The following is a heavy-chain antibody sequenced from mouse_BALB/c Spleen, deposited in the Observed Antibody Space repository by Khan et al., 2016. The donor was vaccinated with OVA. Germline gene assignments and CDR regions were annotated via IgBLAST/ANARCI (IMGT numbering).Heavy chain of an antibody. CDR3: ARVYGGDFDY. V-gene: IGHV3-2*02. CDR1: GYSITTDYA. J-gene: IGHJ2*01. CDR2: ISYSGNT. Sequence: EVQLQESGPGLVKPSQSLSLTCTVTGYSITTDYAWNWIRQFPGNKLEWMGYISYSGNTKYNPSFKSRISFTRDTSKNQFFLQLKSVTTEDTARYYCARVYGGDFDYWGQGTTLTVSS. D-gene: IGHD1-1*01.